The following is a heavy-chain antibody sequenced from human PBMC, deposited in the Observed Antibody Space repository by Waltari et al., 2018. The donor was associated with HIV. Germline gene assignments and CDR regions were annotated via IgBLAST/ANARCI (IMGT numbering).Heavy chain of an antibody. Sequence: QVQLQESGPEMVKPSETLSLTCSVSGDSMINYYWIWIRQPPGKGLDSIGYIYYTGKTNFNPSLKSRIAISVDTSKNQFSLNLNSVTAADTAVYFCARLRGDRTAVIDYWGQGTLVTVSS. CDR3: ARLRGDRTAVIDY. V-gene: IGHV4-59*08. D-gene: IGHD2-21*02. J-gene: IGHJ4*02. CDR2: IYYTGKT. CDR1: GDSMINYY.